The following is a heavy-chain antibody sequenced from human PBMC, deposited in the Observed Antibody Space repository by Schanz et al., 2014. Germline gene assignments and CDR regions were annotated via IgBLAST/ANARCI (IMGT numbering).Heavy chain of an antibody. CDR3: AKQIHYDILTVTRN. CDR1: GFTLSNSD. J-gene: IGHJ4*02. Sequence: EGQLVESGGGLVQPGGSLRLSCAASGFTLSNSDMHWVRQGTGKGLEWVSTIGYLGDTYYPDSVKGRFTISRDNSKNTLYLQMNSLRAEDTAVYYCAKQIHYDILTVTRNWGQGTLVTVSS. CDR2: IGYLGDT. D-gene: IGHD3-9*01. V-gene: IGHV3-13*01.